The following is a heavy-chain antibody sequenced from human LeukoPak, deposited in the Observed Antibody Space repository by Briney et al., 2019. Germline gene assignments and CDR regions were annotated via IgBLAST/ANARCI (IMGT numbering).Heavy chain of an antibody. V-gene: IGHV4-38-2*02. J-gene: IGHJ3*01. Sequence: PSETLSLTCSVSGYSISSDYYWGWIRQPPGKGLEWIGSIYHSGSTYYNPSLKSRVTISVDTSKNQFSLKLSSVAAADTAIYYCARDTRIAAGGAKNAFDLWGQGTLVTVSS. CDR3: ARDTRIAAGGAKNAFDL. D-gene: IGHD6-13*01. CDR1: GYSISSDYY. CDR2: IYHSGST.